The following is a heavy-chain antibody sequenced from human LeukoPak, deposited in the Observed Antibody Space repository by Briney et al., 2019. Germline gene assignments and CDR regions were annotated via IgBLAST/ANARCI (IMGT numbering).Heavy chain of an antibody. J-gene: IGHJ1*01. CDR1: GYSFTAFY. CDR2: IIPIFGTA. CDR3: ARDINPYYDSSGDEQYFQH. D-gene: IGHD3-22*01. V-gene: IGHV1-69*13. Sequence: SVKVSCKTSGYSFTAFYIHWVRQAPGQGLEWMGGIIPIFGTANYAQKFQGRVTITADESTSTAYMELSSLRSEDTAVYYCARDINPYYDSSGDEQYFQHWGQGTLVTVSS.